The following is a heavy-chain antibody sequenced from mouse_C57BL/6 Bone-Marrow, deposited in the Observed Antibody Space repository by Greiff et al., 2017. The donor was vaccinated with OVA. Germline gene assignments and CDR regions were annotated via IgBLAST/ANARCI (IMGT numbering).Heavy chain of an antibody. CDR3: ARRGIYDGYYPSFAY. J-gene: IGHJ3*01. CDR1: GYTFTDYN. V-gene: IGHV1-18*01. D-gene: IGHD2-3*01. CDR2: INPNNGGT. Sequence: DVKLQESGPELVKPGASVKIPCKASGYTFTDYNMDWVKQSHGKSLEWIGDINPNNGGTIYNQKFKGKATLTVDKSSSTAYMELRSLTSEDTAVYYCARRGIYDGYYPSFAYWGQGTLVTVSA.